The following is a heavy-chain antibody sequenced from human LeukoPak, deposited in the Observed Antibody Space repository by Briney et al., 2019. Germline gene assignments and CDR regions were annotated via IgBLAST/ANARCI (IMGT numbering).Heavy chain of an antibody. D-gene: IGHD2-2*01. CDR1: GFTFSSYG. CDR2: IRYDGSNK. Sequence: GGSLRLSCAASGFTFSSYGMHWVRQAPGKGLEWVAFIRYDGSNKYYADSVKGRFTISRDNSKNTLYLQMNSLRAEDTAVYYCAKTKYQLFPYFDYWGQGTLVTVSS. J-gene: IGHJ4*02. V-gene: IGHV3-30*02. CDR3: AKTKYQLFPYFDY.